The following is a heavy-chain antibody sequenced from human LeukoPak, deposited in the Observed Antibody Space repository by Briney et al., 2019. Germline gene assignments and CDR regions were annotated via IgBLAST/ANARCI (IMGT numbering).Heavy chain of an antibody. D-gene: IGHD4-17*01. V-gene: IGHV4-4*02. CDR2: IYHSGST. J-gene: IGHJ4*02. Sequence: GSLRLSCAASGFTFSSYEMNWVRQPPGKGLEWIGEIYHSGSTNYNPSLKSRVTISVDKSKNQFSLKLSSVTAADTAVYYCARSGYGDYDRWGQGTLVTVSS. CDR1: GFTFSSYEM. CDR3: ARSGYGDYDR.